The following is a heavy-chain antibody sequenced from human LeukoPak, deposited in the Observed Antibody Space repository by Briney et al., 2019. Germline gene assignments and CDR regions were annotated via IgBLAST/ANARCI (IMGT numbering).Heavy chain of an antibody. V-gene: IGHV3-30*01. Sequence: PGGSLRLSCAASGFTFSHYAMYRFRQAPGKGLEWVAVISYDGSNKYYADSVKGRFTISRDNSKNPLYLQMHSLRAEDTAVYYCARDWATGGNYYFMDVWGTGITVTVSS. CDR2: ISYDGSNK. CDR3: ARDWATGGNYYFMDV. CDR1: GFTFSHYA. D-gene: IGHD3-16*01. J-gene: IGHJ6*03.